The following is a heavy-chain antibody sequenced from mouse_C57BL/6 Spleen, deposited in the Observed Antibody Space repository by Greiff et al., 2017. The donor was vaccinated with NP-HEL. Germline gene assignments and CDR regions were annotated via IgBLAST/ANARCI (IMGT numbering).Heavy chain of an antibody. V-gene: IGHV5-9*01. CDR3: ARHRVYYDYEFAY. CDR1: GFTFSSYT. Sequence: DVMLVESGGGLVKPGGSLKLSCAASGFTFSSYTMSWVRQTPEKRLEWVATISGGGGNTYYPDSVKGRFTISRDNAKNTLYLQMSSLRSEDTALYYCARHRVYYDYEFAYWGQGTLVTVSA. J-gene: IGHJ3*01. D-gene: IGHD2-4*01. CDR2: ISGGGGNT.